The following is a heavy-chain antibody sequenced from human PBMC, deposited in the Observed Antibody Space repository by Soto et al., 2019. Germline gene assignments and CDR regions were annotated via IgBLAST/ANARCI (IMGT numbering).Heavy chain of an antibody. CDR1: GYTFTSYA. CDR3: PRGRFPADSTYHYGMDV. J-gene: IGHJ6*02. Sequence: QVQLVQSGAEVKMPGASVEVSCKSSGYTFTSYAIHWVRQAPGQRLEWMGWINTGNGNTKYSQRFQGRVTITRDTSASTAYMELSSLISEDTAVYYCPRGRFPADSTYHYGMDVWGQGTTVTVSS. V-gene: IGHV1-3*04. CDR2: INTGNGNT. D-gene: IGHD5-18*01.